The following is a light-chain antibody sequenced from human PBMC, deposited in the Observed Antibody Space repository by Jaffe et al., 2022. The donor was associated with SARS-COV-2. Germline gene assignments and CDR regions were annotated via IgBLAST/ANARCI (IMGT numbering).Light chain of an antibody. CDR3: ATWDRTLSAVV. Sequence: QSVLAQPPSVSAAAGQSVTISCSGSNSNIGSEFVSWYRQVPGTAPQLLILDNDKRPSTTPDRFSASRSGTSATLGITGLQTGDEADYYCATWDRTLSAVVFGGGTMLTVL. V-gene: IGLV1-51*01. J-gene: IGLJ2*01. CDR1: NSNIGSEF. CDR2: DND.